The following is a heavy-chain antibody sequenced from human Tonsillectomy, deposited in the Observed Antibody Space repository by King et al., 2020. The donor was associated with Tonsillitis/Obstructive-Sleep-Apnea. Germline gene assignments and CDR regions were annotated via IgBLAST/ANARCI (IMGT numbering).Heavy chain of an antibody. D-gene: IGHD4-17*01. CDR1: GGSVSSGSYY. J-gene: IGHJ5*02. CDR3: ASAAGYGDYVRWFDP. CDR2: IYYSGST. V-gene: IGHV4-61*01. Sequence: VQLQESGPGLVKPSETLSLTCTVSGGSVSSGSYYWSWIRQPPGKGLEWIGYIYYSGSTNYNPSLKSRVTISVDTSKNQFSLKLSSVTAADTAVYYCASAAGYGDYVRWFDPWGQGTLVTVSS.